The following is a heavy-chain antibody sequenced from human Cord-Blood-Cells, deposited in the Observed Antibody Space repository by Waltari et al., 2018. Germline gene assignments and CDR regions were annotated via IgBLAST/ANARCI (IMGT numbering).Heavy chain of an antibody. CDR3: ARQGLGPGDAFDI. J-gene: IGHJ3*02. Sequence: QLQLQESGPGLVKPSETLSLTCTVSGGSISSSSYYWGWIRQPPGKGLEWIGSIDYSGGTYYTPSLKSRVTISVATSKNQFALKLSSVTAADTAVYYCARQGLGPGDAFDIWGQGTMVTVSS. CDR1: GGSISSSSYY. D-gene: IGHD3-16*01. CDR2: IDYSGGT. V-gene: IGHV4-39*01.